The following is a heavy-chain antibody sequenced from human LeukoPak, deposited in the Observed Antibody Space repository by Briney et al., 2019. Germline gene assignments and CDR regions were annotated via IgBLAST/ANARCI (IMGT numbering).Heavy chain of an antibody. CDR2: MNPNSGNT. CDR1: GYTFTSYD. J-gene: IGHJ4*02. CDR3: ISSGYYFGFDY. V-gene: IGHV1-8*01. D-gene: IGHD3-22*01. Sequence: ASVKVSCKASGYTFTSYDINWVRQATGQGLEWMGWMNPNSGNTGCAQKFQGRVTMTRNTSISTAYMELSSLRSEDTAVYYCISSGYYFGFDYWGQGTLVTVSS.